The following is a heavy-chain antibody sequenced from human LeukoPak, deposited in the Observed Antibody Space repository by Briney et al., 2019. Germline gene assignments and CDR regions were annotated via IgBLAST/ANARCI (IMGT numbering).Heavy chain of an antibody. D-gene: IGHD4-23*01. J-gene: IGHJ6*03. CDR1: GYTFTGYY. CDR3: ASTQLPGYYYYYMDV. Sequence: ASVKVSCKASGYTFTGYYMHWVRRAPGQGLEWMGWINPNSGGTNYAQKFQGRVTMTRDTSISTAYMELSRLRSDDTAVYYCASTQLPGYYYYYMDVWGKGTTVTVSS. CDR2: INPNSGGT. V-gene: IGHV1-2*02.